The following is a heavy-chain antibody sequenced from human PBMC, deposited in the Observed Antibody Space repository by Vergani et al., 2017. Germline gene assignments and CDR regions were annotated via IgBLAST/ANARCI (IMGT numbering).Heavy chain of an antibody. V-gene: IGHV4-61*02. CDR2: IYTSGST. D-gene: IGHD3-22*01. J-gene: IGHJ3*02. CDR1: GGSISSGSYY. Sequence: QVQLQESGPGLVKPSQTLSLTCTVSGGSISSGSYYWSWIRQPAGKGLEWIGRIYTSGSTNYNPSLKSRVTMSVDTSKKKFSLKLISVTAADTAVYYCAIDRGGSMTKYYDSTDAFDIWGQGTMVTVSS. CDR3: AIDRGGSMTKYYDSTDAFDI.